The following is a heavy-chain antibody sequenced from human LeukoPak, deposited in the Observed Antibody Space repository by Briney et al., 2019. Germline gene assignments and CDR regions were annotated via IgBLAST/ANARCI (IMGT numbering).Heavy chain of an antibody. D-gene: IGHD3-22*01. V-gene: IGHV3-66*01. Sequence: GGSLRLSCAASGFTVSSNYMSWVRQAPGKGLEWVSVIYSGGSTYYSDSVTGRFTISRDNSKNTLYLQMNSLRAEDTAVYYCARGVEYYDSSGYYRGYFDYWGQGTLVTVSS. CDR3: ARGVEYYDSSGYYRGYFDY. CDR2: IYSGGST. CDR1: GFTVSSNY. J-gene: IGHJ4*02.